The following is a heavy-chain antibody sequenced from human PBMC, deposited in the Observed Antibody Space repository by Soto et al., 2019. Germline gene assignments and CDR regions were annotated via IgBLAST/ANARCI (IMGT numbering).Heavy chain of an antibody. CDR1: GYTFTSFD. Sequence: GASVKVSCKASGYTFTSFDINWVRQATGQGLEWMGWMNPNSGNTGYAQRFQGRVTMTRNTSISTAYMELSSLRSEDTAVYYCASTYDSSGYVDYWGQGTLVTVSS. D-gene: IGHD3-22*01. V-gene: IGHV1-8*01. CDR3: ASTYDSSGYVDY. J-gene: IGHJ4*02. CDR2: MNPNSGNT.